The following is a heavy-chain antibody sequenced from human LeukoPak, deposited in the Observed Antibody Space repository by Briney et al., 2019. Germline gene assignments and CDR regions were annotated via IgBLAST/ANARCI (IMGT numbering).Heavy chain of an antibody. CDR2: ISNNGGYT. D-gene: IGHD2-15*01. J-gene: IGHJ4*02. CDR3: AKQLGYCSDGSCYFPY. Sequence: GGSLRLSCAASGFTLSSSAMSWVRQAPGKGLEWVSAISNNGGYTYYADSVQGRFTISRDNSKSTLCLQMNNLRAEDTAVYYCAKQLGYCSDGSCYFPYWGQGTLVTVSS. V-gene: IGHV3-23*01. CDR1: GFTLSSSA.